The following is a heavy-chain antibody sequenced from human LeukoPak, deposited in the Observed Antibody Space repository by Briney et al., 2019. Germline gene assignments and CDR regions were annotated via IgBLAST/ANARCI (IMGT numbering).Heavy chain of an antibody. CDR1: GYTFTSYD. J-gene: IGHJ3*02. V-gene: IGHV1-8*03. D-gene: IGHD5-12*01. CDR2: MNPNSGNT. Sequence: SVKVSCRASGYTFTSYDINWVRQATGQGLEWMGWMNPNSGNTGYAQKFQGRVTITRNTSISTAYMELSSLRSEDTAVYYCARGTYSGYDSPWAAFDIWGQGTMVTVSS. CDR3: ARGTYSGYDSPWAAFDI.